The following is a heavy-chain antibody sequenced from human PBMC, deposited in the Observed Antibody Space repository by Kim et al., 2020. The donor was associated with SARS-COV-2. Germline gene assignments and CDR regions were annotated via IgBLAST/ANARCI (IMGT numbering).Heavy chain of an antibody. CDR1: GFTFSSYS. CDR3: ASTSPYGQYHSSSWLAGRVTPVLWFDP. Sequence: GGSLRLSCAASGFTFSSYSMNWVRQAPGKGLEWISYISSSSSTIYYADSVKGRFTISRDNAKNSLYLQMNSLRDEDTAVYYCASTSPYGQYHSSSWLAGRVTPVLWFDPWGQGTLVTVSS. CDR2: ISSSSSTI. V-gene: IGHV3-48*02. J-gene: IGHJ5*02. D-gene: IGHD6-13*01.